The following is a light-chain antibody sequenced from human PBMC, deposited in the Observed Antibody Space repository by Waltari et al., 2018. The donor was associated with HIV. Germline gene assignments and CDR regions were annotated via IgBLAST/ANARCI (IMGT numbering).Light chain of an antibody. CDR2: DAS. V-gene: IGKV3-15*01. Sequence: EIVMTQSPATLSVSPGESATLCCRASQSLSINVTWYQQKPGQAPRLLIHDASTRATGIPARFRGTGSGTAFTLTISGLQSEDLAVDYCQQDKHWPPLTFGQGTKVEIK. J-gene: IGKJ1*01. CDR1: QSLSIN. CDR3: QQDKHWPPLT.